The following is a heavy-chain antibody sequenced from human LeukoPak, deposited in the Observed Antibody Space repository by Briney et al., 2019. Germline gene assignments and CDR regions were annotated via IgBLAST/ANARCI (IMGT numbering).Heavy chain of an antibody. CDR3: AKDLMRDRWFGES. Sequence: PGGSLRLSCAASGFTFSSYGMHWVRQAPGKGLEWVAFIRYDGSNKYYADSVKGRFTISRDTSRSTLYLQMNSLRPGDTAIYYCAKDLMRDRWFGESWGQGTLVTVSS. CDR1: GFTFSSYG. D-gene: IGHD3-10*01. CDR2: IRYDGSNK. J-gene: IGHJ5*02. V-gene: IGHV3-30*02.